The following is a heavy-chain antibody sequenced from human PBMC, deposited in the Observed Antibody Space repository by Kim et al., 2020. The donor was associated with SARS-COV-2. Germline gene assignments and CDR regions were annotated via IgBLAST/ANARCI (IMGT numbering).Heavy chain of an antibody. CDR3: ARAITMIVDGNWFDP. CDR1: GGSFSGYY. CDR2: INHSGST. D-gene: IGHD3-22*01. Sequence: SETLSLTCAVYGGSFSGYYWSWIRQPPGKGLEWIGEINHSGSTNYNPSLKSRVTISVDTSKNQFSLKLSSVTAADTAVYYCARAITMIVDGNWFDPWGQG. V-gene: IGHV4-34*01. J-gene: IGHJ5*02.